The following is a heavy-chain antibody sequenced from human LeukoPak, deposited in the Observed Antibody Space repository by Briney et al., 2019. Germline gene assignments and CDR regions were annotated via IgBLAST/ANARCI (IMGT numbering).Heavy chain of an antibody. V-gene: IGHV3-30*02. CDR3: ARDWGTSSLYLVN. D-gene: IGHD6-6*01. J-gene: IGHJ4*02. CDR1: GFTLSSYG. CDR2: IQNDGSNK. Sequence: GGSLRLSCAASGFTLSSYGMHWVRQAPGKGLEWVTFIQNDGSNKKYADSVKGRFTISRDNSKNTLYLQMNSLRAEDTAVYYCARDWGTSSLYLVNWGQGTLVTVSS.